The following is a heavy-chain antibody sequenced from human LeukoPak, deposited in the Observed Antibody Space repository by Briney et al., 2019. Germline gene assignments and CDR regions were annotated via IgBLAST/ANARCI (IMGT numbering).Heavy chain of an antibody. J-gene: IGHJ6*03. D-gene: IGHD3-10*01. V-gene: IGHV4-34*01. CDR1: GGSFSGYY. Sequence: SETLSLTCAVYGGSFSGYYWSWIRQPPGKGLEWIGEINHSGSTNYNPSLKSRVTISVDTSKNQFSLKLSSVTAADTAVYYCARRVTMVRGVMPNYYYYYMDVWGQGTMVTVSS. CDR2: INHSGST. CDR3: ARRVTMVRGVMPNYYYYYMDV.